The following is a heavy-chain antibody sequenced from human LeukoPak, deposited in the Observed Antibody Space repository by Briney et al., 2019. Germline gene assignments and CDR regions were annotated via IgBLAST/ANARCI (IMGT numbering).Heavy chain of an antibody. CDR1: GGSFSSSSYY. Sequence: SETLSLTCTVSGGSFSSSSYYWGWVRRPPGKGLEWVESIYYSGSTYYNPSLKSRVTISVDTAKNQFSLKLSSVTAADTAVYYCARRGAASWGWFDPWGQGTLVTVSS. CDR3: ARRGAASWGWFDP. V-gene: IGHV4-39*01. J-gene: IGHJ5*02. D-gene: IGHD6-13*01. CDR2: IYYSGST.